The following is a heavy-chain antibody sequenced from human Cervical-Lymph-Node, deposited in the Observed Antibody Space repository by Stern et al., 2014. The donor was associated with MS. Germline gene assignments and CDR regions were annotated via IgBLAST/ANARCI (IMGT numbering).Heavy chain of an antibody. V-gene: IGHV5-51*03. Sequence: EVQLEESGAEVKKPGESLKISCTGSGYSFSSYWILWVRHVPGKGLQWMGIIQPGDSDTRYSPSFQGQVTISADKSINTAYLQWSSLAASDTAVYYCARTRYSSSWYVFDPWGQGTLVTVSS. J-gene: IGHJ5*02. CDR1: GYSFSSYW. CDR3: ARTRYSSSWYVFDP. CDR2: IQPGDSDT. D-gene: IGHD6-13*01.